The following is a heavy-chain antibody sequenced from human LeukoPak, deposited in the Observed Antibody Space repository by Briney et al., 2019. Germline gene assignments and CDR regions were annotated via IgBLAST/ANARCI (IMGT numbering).Heavy chain of an antibody. CDR1: GFTLRNHD. CDR2: ISTRSEYI. D-gene: IGHD2-2*02. V-gene: IGHV3-21*01. Sequence: GGSLRLSCAASGFTLRNHDMNWVRQAPGKGLEWVSSISTRSEYIYHADSVKGRFTISRDNAKNSLYLQMTSLRAEDTAVYYCARGGLPSAIDWFDPWGQGTLVTVSS. CDR3: ARGGLPSAIDWFDP. J-gene: IGHJ5*02.